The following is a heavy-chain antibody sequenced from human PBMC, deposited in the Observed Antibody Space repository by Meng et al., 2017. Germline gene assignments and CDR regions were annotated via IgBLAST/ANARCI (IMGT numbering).Heavy chain of an antibody. V-gene: IGHV1-69*06. D-gene: IGHD6-6*01. CDR1: GGTFSSYA. J-gene: IGHJ6*02. Sequence: SVKVSCKASGGTFSSYAISWVRQAPGQGLEWMGGIIPIFGTANYAQKFQGRVTITADKSTSTAYMDLRSLRPDDTAVYYCARGSAEYGMDVWGQGTTVTVSS. CDR3: ARGSAEYGMDV. CDR2: IIPIFGTA.